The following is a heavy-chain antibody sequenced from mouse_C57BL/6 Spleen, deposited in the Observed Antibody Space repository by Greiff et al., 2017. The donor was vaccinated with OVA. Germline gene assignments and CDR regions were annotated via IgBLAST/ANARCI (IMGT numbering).Heavy chain of an antibody. V-gene: IGHV3-6*01. CDR2: ISYDGSN. CDR3: ARWLLLTCYYFDY. Sequence: EVKLMESGPGLVKPSQSLSLTCSVTGYSITSGYYWNWIRQFPGNKLEWMGYISYDGSNNYNPSLKNRISITRDTSKNQFFLKLNSVTTEDTATYYCARWLLLTCYYFDYWGQGTTLTVSS. D-gene: IGHD2-3*01. CDR1: GYSITSGYY. J-gene: IGHJ2*01.